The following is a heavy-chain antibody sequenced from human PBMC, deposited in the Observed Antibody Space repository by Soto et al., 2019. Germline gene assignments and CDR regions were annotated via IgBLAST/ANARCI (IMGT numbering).Heavy chain of an antibody. J-gene: IGHJ4*02. CDR2: IYHSGST. Sequence: SETLSLTCAVSGYSISSGYYWGWIRQPPGKGLEWIGSIYHSGSTYYNPSLKSRVTISVDTSKNQFSLKLSSVTAADTAVYYCAREINAYYYGSGRPNDYWGQGTLVTVSS. CDR3: AREINAYYYGSGRPNDY. D-gene: IGHD3-10*01. CDR1: GYSISSGYY. V-gene: IGHV4-38-2*02.